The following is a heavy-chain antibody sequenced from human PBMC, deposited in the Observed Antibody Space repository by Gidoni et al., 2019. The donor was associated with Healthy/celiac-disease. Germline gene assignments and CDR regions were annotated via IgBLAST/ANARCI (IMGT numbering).Heavy chain of an antibody. D-gene: IGHD6-19*01. J-gene: IGHJ5*02. CDR1: GGSLSRSY. CDR3: ARQVDSSGWPGSGFDP. CDR2: IYDSGST. Sequence: QVQLQESGPGLGKPSETLSLTRTVPGGSLSRSYWSWIRQPPGKGLGWIGSIYDSGSTNYNPSLKSRVTISVDTSKNQFSLKLSSVTAADTAVYFCARQVDSSGWPGSGFDPWGQGTLVTVSS. V-gene: IGHV4-59*08.